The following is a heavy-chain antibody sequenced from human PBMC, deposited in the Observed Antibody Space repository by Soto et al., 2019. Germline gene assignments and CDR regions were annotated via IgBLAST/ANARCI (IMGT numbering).Heavy chain of an antibody. V-gene: IGHV4-34*01. J-gene: IGHJ4*02. D-gene: IGHD6-13*01. CDR2: INHSGST. CDR3: ARGKQQPVDY. Sequence: QVQLQQWGAGLLKPSETLSLTCAVYGGSFSGYYWSWIRQPPGKGLEWIGEINHSGSTNYNPSLKSRVTISVDTSKNQFSLKLSSVTAADTAVYYCARGKQQPVDYWGQGTLVTVSS. CDR1: GGSFSGYY.